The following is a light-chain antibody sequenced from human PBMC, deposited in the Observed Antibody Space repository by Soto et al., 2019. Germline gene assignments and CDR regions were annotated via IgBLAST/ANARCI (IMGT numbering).Light chain of an antibody. CDR3: QQYGSSPPIT. CDR2: GAS. J-gene: IGKJ5*01. CDR1: QSVSSSY. Sequence: EIVLTQSPGTLSLSPGERATLSCRASQSVSSSYVAWYQQQAGQARRLLIYGASSRATGIPDRFSGSGCGTDFTLTISRLEPEDFEVYYCQQYGSSPPITFGQGTRLEIK. V-gene: IGKV3-20*01.